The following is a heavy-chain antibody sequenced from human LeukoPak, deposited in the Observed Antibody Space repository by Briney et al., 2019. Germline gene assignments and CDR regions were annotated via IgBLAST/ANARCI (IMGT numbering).Heavy chain of an antibody. CDR1: GGSFSGYY. CDR2: INHSGST. J-gene: IGHJ1*01. Sequence: SETLSLTCAVYGGSFSGYYWSWIRKPPGKGLEWIGEINHSGSTNYNPSLKSRVTISVDTSKNQFSLKLTSVTAADTAVYYCASSLLGSSGWPESEYFHHWGQGTLVIVSS. V-gene: IGHV4-34*01. CDR3: ASSLLGSSGWPESEYFHH. D-gene: IGHD6-19*01.